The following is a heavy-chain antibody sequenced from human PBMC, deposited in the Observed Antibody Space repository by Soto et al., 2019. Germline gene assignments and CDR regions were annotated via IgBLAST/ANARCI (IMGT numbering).Heavy chain of an antibody. J-gene: IGHJ4*02. D-gene: IGHD2-15*01. Sequence: QVQLVESGGGEVQPGTSLRLSCAAYGFAFSRSPMHWIRQAPGKGLDWVGLISADGSSQHYADSVRGRFIISRDNFRSTVSLQMDRLRAEDTAVYYCARPVVAGTPAYWGQGTLVSVSS. CDR2: ISADGSSQ. CDR1: GFAFSRSP. CDR3: ARPVVAGTPAY. V-gene: IGHV3-30-3*01.